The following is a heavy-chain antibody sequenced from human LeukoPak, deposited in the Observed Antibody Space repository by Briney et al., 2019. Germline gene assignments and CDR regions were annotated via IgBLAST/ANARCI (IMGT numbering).Heavy chain of an antibody. CDR2: LYGGGET. D-gene: IGHD3-9*01. Sequence: PGGSLRLSCAFSGVTVSNNYMSWVRQAPGRGLEWVSILYGGGETYYADAVKDRFTISRDNSKNTLYLQMSSLRAEDTAVYYCVNIMARYFEAGTVVWGQGTTVTVSS. V-gene: IGHV3-66*01. CDR1: GVTVSNNY. J-gene: IGHJ6*02. CDR3: VNIMARYFEAGTVV.